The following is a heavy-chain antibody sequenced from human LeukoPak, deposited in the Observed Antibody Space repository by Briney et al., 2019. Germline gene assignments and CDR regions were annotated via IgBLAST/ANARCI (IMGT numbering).Heavy chain of an antibody. CDR3: ARPMVRAQDAFDI. J-gene: IGHJ3*02. V-gene: IGHV4-4*02. D-gene: IGHD3-10*01. CDR2: IYYSGST. CDR1: GGSITSSNW. Sequence: SETLSLTCAISGGSITSSNWWTWVRQPPGKGLEWIGSIYYSGSTYYNPSLKSRVTISVDTSKNQFSLKLSSVTAADTAVYYCARPMVRAQDAFDIWGQGTMVTVSS.